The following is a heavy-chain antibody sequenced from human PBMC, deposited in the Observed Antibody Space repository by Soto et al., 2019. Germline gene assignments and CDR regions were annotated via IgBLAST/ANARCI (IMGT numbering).Heavy chain of an antibody. J-gene: IGHJ6*02. CDR3: ARLVFHCLRVSCDDYSFYGLDV. CDR2: IYFAGST. Sequence: HLQLQESGPGLVKASETLSLTCTVSGGSISSTDHYWGWVRQPPGKGLEWLGSIYFAGSTFHNPALKSRATISVDTSRNQFSLRLTTVTASDTAVYYCARLVFHCLRVSCDDYSFYGLDVWGQGTTVTVSS. V-gene: IGHV4-39*01. CDR1: GGSISSTDHY. D-gene: IGHD2-15*01.